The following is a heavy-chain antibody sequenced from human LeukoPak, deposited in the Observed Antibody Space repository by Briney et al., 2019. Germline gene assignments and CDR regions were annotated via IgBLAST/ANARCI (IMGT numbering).Heavy chain of an antibody. J-gene: IGHJ2*01. CDR1: GDSVSSHSAD. Sequence: SQTLSLTCAISGDSVSSHSADWNWIRQSPSRGLEWLGRTYYGSKWNNDYAVSVKSRITINPDTSKNQFSLHLNSVTHEDTAVYYCARGLLYFDIWGRGTLVTVSS. CDR2: TYYGSKWNN. CDR3: ARGLLYFDI. V-gene: IGHV6-1*01.